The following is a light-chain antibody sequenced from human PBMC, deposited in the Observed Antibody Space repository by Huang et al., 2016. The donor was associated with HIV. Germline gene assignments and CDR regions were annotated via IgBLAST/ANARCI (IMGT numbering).Light chain of an antibody. CDR1: QNIRTY. CDR2: AAP. Sequence: DIQVTQSPTSLSASVGDRVTITCRAIQNIRTYLNWYQQKPGKAPKLLIYAAPSLQIGVPSWCGGSVSGTDFTLTISSLQPEDFATYYCQQSYSDPYTFGQGTKLEIK. J-gene: IGKJ2*01. V-gene: IGKV1-39*01. CDR3: QQSYSDPYT.